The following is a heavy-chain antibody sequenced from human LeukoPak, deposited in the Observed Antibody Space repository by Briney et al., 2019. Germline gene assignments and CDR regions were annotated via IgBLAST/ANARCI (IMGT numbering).Heavy chain of an antibody. CDR1: GFTFSSYG. D-gene: IGHD4-17*01. V-gene: IGHV3-30*03. J-gene: IGHJ4*02. CDR3: ARDVNWRFETTGGFDY. CDR2: ISYDGSNK. Sequence: GGSLRLSCAASGFTFSSYGMHWVRQAPGKGLEWVAVISYDGSNKYYADSVKGRFTISRDNSKNSLYLQMNSLRAEDTAVYYCARDVNWRFETTGGFDYWGQGTLVTVSS.